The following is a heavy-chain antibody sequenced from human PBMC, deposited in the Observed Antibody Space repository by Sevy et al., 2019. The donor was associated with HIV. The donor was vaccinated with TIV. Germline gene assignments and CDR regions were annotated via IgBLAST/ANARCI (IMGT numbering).Heavy chain of an antibody. V-gene: IGHV3-53*01. CDR3: ARSPPRGNYYGMDV. Sequence: GGSLRLSCAASGFTVSSNYMSWVRQAPGKGLEWVSVIYSGGSTYYADSVKGRFTISRDNSKNTLYLQMNSLRAEDTAVYYCARSPPRGNYYGMDVWGQGTTVTVSS. J-gene: IGHJ6*02. CDR2: IYSGGST. CDR1: GFTVSSNY. D-gene: IGHD2-15*01.